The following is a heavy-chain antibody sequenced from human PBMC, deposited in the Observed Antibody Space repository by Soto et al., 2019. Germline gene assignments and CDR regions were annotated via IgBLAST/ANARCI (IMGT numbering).Heavy chain of an antibody. J-gene: IGHJ6*02. Sequence: EVQLVESGGGLVKPGGSLRLSCAASGFTFSNAWMNWVRQAPGKXLXXVXRIERKTDGGTTDYGAPVKGRFTISRDDXXXXXXXXXXXXXXXXXXXXXXXXXXXXXXXXXXXXXXXXGMDVWGQGTTVIVSS. CDR2: IERKTDGGTT. CDR1: GFTFSNAW. CDR3: XXXXXXXXXXXXXXXXXXGMDV. V-gene: IGHV3-15*04.